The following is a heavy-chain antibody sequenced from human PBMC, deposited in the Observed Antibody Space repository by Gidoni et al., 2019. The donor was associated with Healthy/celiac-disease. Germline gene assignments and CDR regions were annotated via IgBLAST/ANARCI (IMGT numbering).Heavy chain of an antibody. V-gene: IGHV1-69*01. D-gene: IGHD2-2*01. CDR3: ARDAPEPLGYCSSTSCYAPGWFDP. CDR1: GGTFSSYA. CDR2: IIPILGTA. J-gene: IGHJ5*02. Sequence: QVQLVQSGAEVKKPGSSVKVSCKASGGTFSSYAISWVRQAPGQGLEWMGGIIPILGTANYAQKFQGRVTITADESTSTAYMELSSLRSEDTAVYYCARDAPEPLGYCSSTSCYAPGWFDPWGQGTLVTVSS.